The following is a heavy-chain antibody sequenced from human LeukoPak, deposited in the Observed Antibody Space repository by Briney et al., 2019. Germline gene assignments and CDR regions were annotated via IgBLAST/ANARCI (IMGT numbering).Heavy chain of an antibody. CDR2: ISAYNGNT. CDR1: GYTFTSYG. D-gene: IGHD2-15*01. Sequence: ASVKVSCKASGYTFTSYGISWVRQAPGQGLEWMGWISAYNGNTNYAQKLQGRVTMTTDTSTSTAYMELRSLRSDDTAVYYCARVMDCSGGSCGNWFDPWGQGTLVTVSS. CDR3: ARVMDCSGGSCGNWFDP. V-gene: IGHV1-18*01. J-gene: IGHJ5*02.